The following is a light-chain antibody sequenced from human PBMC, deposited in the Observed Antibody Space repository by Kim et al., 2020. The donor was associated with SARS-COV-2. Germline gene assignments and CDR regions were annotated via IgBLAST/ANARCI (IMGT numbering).Light chain of an antibody. J-gene: IGKJ2*01. V-gene: IGKV1-6*01. CDR1: QGLSKH. Sequence: AVQLTQSPSSLSASVGDRVTITCLANQGLSKHLAWYQQKPGKVPKLLIYAASTLQTGVPPRFSGSESGTDFTLTISNLQPEDFATDYCLQVHNSPYTFGQGTKLEI. CDR3: LQVHNSPYT. CDR2: AAS.